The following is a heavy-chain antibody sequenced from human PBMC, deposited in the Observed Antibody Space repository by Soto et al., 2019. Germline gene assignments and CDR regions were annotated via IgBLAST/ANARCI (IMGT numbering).Heavy chain of an antibody. Sequence: SVKVSCKASGGTFSSFAISWVRQAPGQGLEWMGGIIPIFGTANYAQKFQGRVTITADESTSTAYMELSSLRSDDTAVYYCARGLEYYDFWSGYSLHYWGQGALVTVS. D-gene: IGHD3-3*01. V-gene: IGHV1-69*13. CDR3: ARGLEYYDFWSGYSLHY. J-gene: IGHJ4*02. CDR2: IIPIFGTA. CDR1: GGTFSSFA.